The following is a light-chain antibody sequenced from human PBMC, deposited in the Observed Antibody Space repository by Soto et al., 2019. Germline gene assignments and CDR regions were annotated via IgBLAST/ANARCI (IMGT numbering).Light chain of an antibody. J-gene: IGLJ2*01. CDR3: SSYTSSSTLV. CDR1: SSDVGAYTY. CDR2: DVS. Sequence: QSALTQPASVSGSPGQSITISCTGTSSDVGAYTYVSWYQHHPGKAPKLMIYDVSNRPSGISNRFSGSKSDNTASLTISGLQAEDEDDYYCSSYTSSSTLVFGGGTKLTVL. V-gene: IGLV2-14*03.